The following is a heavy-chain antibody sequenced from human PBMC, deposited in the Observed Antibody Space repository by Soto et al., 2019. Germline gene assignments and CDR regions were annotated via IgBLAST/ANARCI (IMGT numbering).Heavy chain of an antibody. CDR2: ISSSGSTI. CDR3: ARDEPDCSSTSCFNWFDP. D-gene: IGHD2-2*01. Sequence: PGGSLRLSCAASGFTFSDYYMSWIRQAPGKGLEWVSYISSSGSTIYYADSVKGRFTISRDNAKNSLYLQMNSLRAEDTAVYYCARDEPDCSSTSCFNWFDPWGQGTLVTVSS. V-gene: IGHV3-11*01. CDR1: GFTFSDYY. J-gene: IGHJ5*02.